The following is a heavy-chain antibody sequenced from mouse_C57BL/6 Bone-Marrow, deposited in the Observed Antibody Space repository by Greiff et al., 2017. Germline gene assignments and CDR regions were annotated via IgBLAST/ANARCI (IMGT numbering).Heavy chain of an antibody. Sequence: QVQLQQSGAELARPGASVKLSCKASGYTFTSYGISWVKQRTGQGLEWIGEIYPRSGNTYYNEKFKGKATLTADKSSSTGYMELRSLTSEDSAVYFCARERVYGSSPYYFDYWGQGTTLTVSS. D-gene: IGHD1-1*01. V-gene: IGHV1-81*01. CDR2: IYPRSGNT. J-gene: IGHJ2*01. CDR3: ARERVYGSSPYYFDY. CDR1: GYTFTSYG.